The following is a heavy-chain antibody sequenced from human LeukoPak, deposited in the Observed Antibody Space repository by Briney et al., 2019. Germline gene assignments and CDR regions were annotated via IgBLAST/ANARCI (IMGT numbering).Heavy chain of an antibody. D-gene: IGHD2-2*01. CDR1: GGSMSSSSW. V-gene: IGHV4-4*02. CDR3: ARSEDYASNWYGN. CDR2: IYHSGST. Sequence: SETLSLTCTVSGGSMSSSSWWSWVRQPPGKGLEWIGEIYHSGSTNYNPSVKSRVTISVDKSKNQFSLKLRSVTAADTAVYYCARSEDYASNWYGNWGQGTLVTVSS. J-gene: IGHJ5*02.